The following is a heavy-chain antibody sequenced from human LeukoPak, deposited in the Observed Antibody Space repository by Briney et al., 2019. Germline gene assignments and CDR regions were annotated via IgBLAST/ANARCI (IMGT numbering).Heavy chain of an antibody. Sequence: GGSLRLSCAASGFTFSSYSMNWVRQAPGKGLEWVSSISSSSYIYYADSVKGRFTISRDNAKNSLYLQMNSLRAEDTAVYYCARDGGYDPFDYWGQGTLVTVSS. V-gene: IGHV3-21*01. CDR2: ISSSSYI. CDR3: ARDGGYDPFDY. CDR1: GFTFSSYS. D-gene: IGHD5-12*01. J-gene: IGHJ4*02.